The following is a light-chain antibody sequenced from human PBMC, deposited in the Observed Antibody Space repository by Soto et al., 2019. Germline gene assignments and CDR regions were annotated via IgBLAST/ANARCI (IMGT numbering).Light chain of an antibody. V-gene: IGKV4-1*01. J-gene: IGKJ1*01. Sequence: DIVMTQSPDSLAVSLGERATINCKSSQSVLYSSNNKNYLAWYQQKPGQPPRLLIYWASTRKSGVPDRFSGSGSGTEFTLTISSLQAEDVAVYYCQQYYNTPWTFGQGTKVEIK. CDR2: WAS. CDR1: QSVLYSSNNKNY. CDR3: QQYYNTPWT.